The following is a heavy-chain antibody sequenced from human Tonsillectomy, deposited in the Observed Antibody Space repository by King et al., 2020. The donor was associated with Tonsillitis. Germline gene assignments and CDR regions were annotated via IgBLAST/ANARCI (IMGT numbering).Heavy chain of an antibody. CDR1: GFTFSNAW. CDR3: TTAPRIVATDY. J-gene: IGHJ4*02. Sequence: VQLVESGGGLVKPGGSLRLSCAASGFTFSNAWMSWVRQAPGKGLEWVGRIKSKTHGGTTDYAAPVKGRFTISRDDSKNTLYLQMNSLKTEDTAVYYCTTAPRIVATDYWGQGTLVTVSS. CDR2: IKSKTHGGTT. D-gene: IGHD5-12*01. V-gene: IGHV3-15*01.